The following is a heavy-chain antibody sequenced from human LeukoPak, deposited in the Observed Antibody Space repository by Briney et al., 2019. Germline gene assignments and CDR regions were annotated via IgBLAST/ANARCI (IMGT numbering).Heavy chain of an antibody. CDR1: GGSISSYY. V-gene: IGHV4-59*01. D-gene: IGHD6-19*01. CDR2: IYYSGST. J-gene: IGHJ6*02. CDR3: ARGTVAGSYYYYGMDV. Sequence: PSEALSLTCTDSGGSISSYYWSWIRQPPGKGLEWIGYIYYSGSTNYNPSLKSRVTISVDTSKNQFSLKLSSVTAADTAVYYCARGTVAGSYYYYGMDVWGQGTTVTVSS.